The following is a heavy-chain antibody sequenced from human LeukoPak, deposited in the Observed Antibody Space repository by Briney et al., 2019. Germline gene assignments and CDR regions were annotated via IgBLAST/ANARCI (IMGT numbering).Heavy chain of an antibody. J-gene: IGHJ6*03. CDR2: MNPNSGNT. V-gene: IGHV1-8*01. Sequence: ASVKVSCKASGYTFTSYDINWVRQATGQGLEWMGWMNPNSGNTGYAQKFQGRVTMTRNTSISTAYMELSSLRSEDTAVYYCARGLSRKQGCYYYMDVWGKGTTVAVSS. D-gene: IGHD6-19*01. CDR3: ARGLSRKQGCYYYMDV. CDR1: GYTFTSYD.